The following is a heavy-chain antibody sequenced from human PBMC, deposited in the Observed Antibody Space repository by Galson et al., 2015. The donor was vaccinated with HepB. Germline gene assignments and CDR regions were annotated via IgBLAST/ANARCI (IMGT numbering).Heavy chain of an antibody. CDR1: GFSFSSYW. Sequence: SLRLSCAASGFSFSSYWMTWVRQAPGKGLEWVAIIKEDGSEKYYGDSVKGRFTISRDNAKNSLYLQMNSLRAEDTAVYFCARSPIWYGDEYYFCGMDVWGQGTTVTVSS. CDR2: IKEDGSEK. V-gene: IGHV3-7*01. J-gene: IGHJ6*02. CDR3: ARSPIWYGDEYYFCGMDV. D-gene: IGHD4-17*01.